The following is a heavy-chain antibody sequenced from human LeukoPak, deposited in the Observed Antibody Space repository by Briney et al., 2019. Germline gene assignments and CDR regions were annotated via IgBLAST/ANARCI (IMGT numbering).Heavy chain of an antibody. CDR3: ARDLGCSGGSCYYGMDV. D-gene: IGHD2-15*01. V-gene: IGHV1-46*01. CDR1: GYTFGSYY. Sequence: ASVKVCCKASGYTFGSYYMQWMRQAPGQWLELMGIINPSGGSTSYAQKFQGRVTMTRDTSTSTVYMELSSLRSEDTAVYYCARDLGCSGGSCYYGMDVWGQGTTVTVSS. J-gene: IGHJ6*02. CDR2: INPSGGST.